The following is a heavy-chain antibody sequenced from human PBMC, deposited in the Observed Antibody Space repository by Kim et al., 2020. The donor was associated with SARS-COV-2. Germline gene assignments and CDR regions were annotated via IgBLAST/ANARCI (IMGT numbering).Heavy chain of an antibody. D-gene: IGHD5-12*01. CDR3: ARTDSGYSGYGYYYGMDV. V-gene: IGHV5-51*01. Sequence: GESLKISCKGSGYSFTSYWIGWVRQMPGKGLEWMGIIYPGDSDTRYSPSFQGQVTISADKSISTAYLQWSSLKASDTAMYYCARTDSGYSGYGYYYGMDVWGQGTTVTVSS. J-gene: IGHJ6*02. CDR1: GYSFTSYW. CDR2: IYPGDSDT.